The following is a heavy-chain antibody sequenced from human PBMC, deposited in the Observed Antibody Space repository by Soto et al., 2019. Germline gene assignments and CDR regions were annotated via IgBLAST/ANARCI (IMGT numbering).Heavy chain of an antibody. J-gene: IGHJ4*02. CDR2: LYYSGSP. V-gene: IGHV4-59*01. CDR1: GGSFSGYY. D-gene: IGHD3-22*01. Sequence: QVQLQESGPGLVKPSESLSLTCSASGGSFSGYYWSWIRQPPGKGLEWIGCLYYSGSPIYNATIKGRVTISVDVARNHFSRKLKSETAADTAVYYGAREYDYDSSGTGFDDWGQGALVIVSS. CDR3: AREYDYDSSGTGFDD.